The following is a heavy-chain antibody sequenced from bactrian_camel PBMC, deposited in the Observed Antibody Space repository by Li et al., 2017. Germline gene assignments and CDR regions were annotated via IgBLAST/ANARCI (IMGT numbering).Heavy chain of an antibody. CDR1: GFTFSRSS. CDR3: AADPATGWGTRFDF. J-gene: IGHJ4*01. CDR2: IASGGGNT. V-gene: IGHV3S31*01. D-gene: IGHD5*01. Sequence: VQLVESGGGLVQPGGSLRLSCAASGFTFSRSSMGWVRQAPGKGLEWVSAIASGGGNTYYADSVKGRFTISRDNAKNTLFLQLNSLKPEDTAMYFCAADPATGWGTRFDFWGQGTQVTVS.